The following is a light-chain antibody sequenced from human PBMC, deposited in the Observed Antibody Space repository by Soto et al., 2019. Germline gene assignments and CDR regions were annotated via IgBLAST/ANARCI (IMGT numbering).Light chain of an antibody. CDR2: SNN. CDR1: SSKIGYNT. Sequence: QSVLTQPPSASGTPGQRVTISCSGSSSKIGYNTVNWYQLLPGTAPKLLIYSNNQRPSGVPDRFSGSKSGTSASLAISGLQSEDEADYYCAAWDDSLNGVVFGGGTKLTVL. V-gene: IGLV1-44*01. CDR3: AAWDDSLNGVV. J-gene: IGLJ2*01.